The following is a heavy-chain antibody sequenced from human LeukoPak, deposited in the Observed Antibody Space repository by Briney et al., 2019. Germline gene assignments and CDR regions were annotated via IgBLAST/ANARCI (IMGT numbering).Heavy chain of an antibody. CDR1: GYSISSGYY. J-gene: IGHJ6*03. D-gene: IGHD2-2*01. CDR2: IYHSGST. V-gene: IGHV4-38-2*01. CDR3: ASNTSLSPYYYYYYMDV. Sequence: SETLSLTCAVSGYSISSGYYWGWIRQPPGKGLEWIGSIYHSGSTYYNPSLKSRVTISVDTSKNQFSLKLSSVTAADTAVYYCASNTSLSPYYYYYYMDVWGKGTTVTVSS.